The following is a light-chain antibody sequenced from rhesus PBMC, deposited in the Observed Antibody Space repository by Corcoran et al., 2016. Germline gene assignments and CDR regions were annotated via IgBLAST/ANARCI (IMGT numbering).Light chain of an antibody. J-gene: IGKJ2*01. CDR2: KAS. CDR3: LQYSSSPYS. CDR1: QGISSW. V-gene: IGKV1-22*01. Sequence: DIQMTQSPSSLSASVGDKVTITCRASQGISSWLAWYQQKPGKAPKLLINKASRLQSGVPSRSSGSGSGTDFTLTISSLQPKDFATYYCLQYSSSPYSFGQETKVEIK.